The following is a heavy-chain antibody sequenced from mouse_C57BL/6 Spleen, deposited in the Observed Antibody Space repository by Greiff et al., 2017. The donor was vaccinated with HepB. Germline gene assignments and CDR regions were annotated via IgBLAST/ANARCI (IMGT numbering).Heavy chain of an antibody. V-gene: IGHV1-81*01. J-gene: IGHJ2*01. CDR1: GYTFTSYG. CDR3: ARRPYYGNKDY. Sequence: QVQLKESGAELARPGASVKLSCKASGYTFTSYGISWVKQRTGQGLEWIGEIYPRSGNTYYNEKFKGKATLTADKSSSTAYMELRSLTSEDSAVYFCARRPYYGNKDYWGQGTTLTVSS. CDR2: IYPRSGNT. D-gene: IGHD2-10*01.